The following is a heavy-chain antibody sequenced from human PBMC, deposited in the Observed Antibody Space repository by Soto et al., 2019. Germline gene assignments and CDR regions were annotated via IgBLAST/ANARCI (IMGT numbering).Heavy chain of an antibody. Sequence: GESLKISCKGSGYSFTSYWISWVRQMPGKGLEWMGRIDPSDSYTNYSPSFQGHVTISADKSISTAYLQWSSLKASDTAMYYCARHYHDSSRRGYWGQGTLVTVSS. J-gene: IGHJ4*02. CDR3: ARHYHDSSRRGY. CDR1: GYSFTSYW. CDR2: IDPSDSYT. V-gene: IGHV5-10-1*01. D-gene: IGHD3-22*01.